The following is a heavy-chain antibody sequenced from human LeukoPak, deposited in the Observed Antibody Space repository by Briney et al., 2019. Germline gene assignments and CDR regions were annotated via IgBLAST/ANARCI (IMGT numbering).Heavy chain of an antibody. D-gene: IGHD2-2*01. V-gene: IGHV4-31*03. CDR1: GGSISSGGYY. Sequence: SETLSLTCTVSGGSISSGGYYWSWIRQHPGKGLERIGYIYYSGSTYYNPSLKSRVTISVDTSKNQFSLKLSSVTAADTAVYYCARSPLGLLCKDDAFDIWGQGTMVTVSS. CDR2: IYYSGST. CDR3: ARSPLGLLCKDDAFDI. J-gene: IGHJ3*02.